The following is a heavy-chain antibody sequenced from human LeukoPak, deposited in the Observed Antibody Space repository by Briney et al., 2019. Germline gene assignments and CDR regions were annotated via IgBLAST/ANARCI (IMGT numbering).Heavy chain of an antibody. J-gene: IGHJ4*02. D-gene: IGHD6-13*01. CDR1: GGSISSGGYS. V-gene: IGHV4-30-2*01. Sequence: PSETLSLTCAVSGGSISSGGYSWSWIRQPPGKGLEWIGYIYHSGSTYYNPSLKSRVTISVDRSKNQFSLKLSSVTAADTAVYYCARANSSTWHYFDDWGQGTLVTVSS. CDR3: ARANSSTWHYFDD. CDR2: IYHSGST.